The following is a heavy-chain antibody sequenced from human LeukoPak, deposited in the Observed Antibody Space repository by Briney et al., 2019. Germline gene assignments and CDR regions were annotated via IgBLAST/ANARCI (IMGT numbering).Heavy chain of an antibody. V-gene: IGHV3-66*01. CDR2: IYSGGST. Sequence: VGCLRLSCAASGFTVSSNYMSWVRQAPGKGLEWVSVIYSGGSTYYADSVKGRFTISRDNSKSTLYLQMSSLRAEDTAVYYCARLGATVTHFDYWGQGTLVTVSS. J-gene: IGHJ4*02. CDR1: GFTVSSNY. CDR3: ARLGATVTHFDY. D-gene: IGHD4-17*01.